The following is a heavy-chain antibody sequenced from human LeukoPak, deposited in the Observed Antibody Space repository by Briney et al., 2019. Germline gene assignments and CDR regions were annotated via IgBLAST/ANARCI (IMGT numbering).Heavy chain of an antibody. Sequence: PSETLSLTCTVSGGSISSYYWSWIRQPPGKGLEWIGYIYYSGSTNYNPSLKSRVTISVDTSKNQFSLKLSSVTAADTAVYYCATTGYSGYGRQDDYWGQGTLVTVSS. CDR2: IYYSGST. CDR1: GGSISSYY. D-gene: IGHD5-12*01. V-gene: IGHV4-59*08. CDR3: ATTGYSGYGRQDDY. J-gene: IGHJ4*02.